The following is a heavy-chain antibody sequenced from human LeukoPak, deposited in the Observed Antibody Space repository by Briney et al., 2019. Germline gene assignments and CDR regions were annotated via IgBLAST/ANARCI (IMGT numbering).Heavy chain of an antibody. V-gene: IGHV1-69*13. CDR3: ARQYSGYEHDAFDI. D-gene: IGHD5-12*01. CDR2: IIPIFGTA. J-gene: IGHJ3*02. CDR1: GGTFSSYA. Sequence: ASVKVSCKASGGTFSSYAISWVRQAPGQGLEWMGGIIPIFGTANYAQKFQGRVTITADESTSTAYMELSSLRSEDTAVYYCARQYSGYEHDAFDIWGQGTMVTVSS.